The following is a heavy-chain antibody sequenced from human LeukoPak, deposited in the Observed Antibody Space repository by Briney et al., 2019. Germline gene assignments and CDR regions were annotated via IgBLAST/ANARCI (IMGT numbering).Heavy chain of an antibody. V-gene: IGHV1-46*01. CDR2: INPSGGST. D-gene: IGHD6-13*01. CDR3: ARAGNTYSSSWDQKGDY. J-gene: IGHJ4*02. CDR1: GYTFTSYY. Sequence: GASVKVSCKASGYTFTSYYMHWVRQAPGQGLEWMGIINPSGGSTSYAQKFQGRVTMTRDTSTSTVYMELSSLRSEDTAVYYCARAGNTYSSSWDQKGDYWGQGTLVTVSS.